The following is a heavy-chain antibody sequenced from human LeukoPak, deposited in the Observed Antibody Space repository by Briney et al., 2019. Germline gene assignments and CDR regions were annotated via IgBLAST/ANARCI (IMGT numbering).Heavy chain of an antibody. Sequence: GASVKVSCKASGYTFTSYYMHWVRQAPGQGLEWMGIINPSGGSTSYAQKFQGRVTMTRDTSTSTAYMELSSLRSEDTAVYYCAIHSSGWGRVYWGQGTLVTVSS. CDR1: GYTFTSYY. CDR3: AIHSSGWGRVY. J-gene: IGHJ4*02. V-gene: IGHV1-46*01. CDR2: INPSGGST. D-gene: IGHD6-19*01.